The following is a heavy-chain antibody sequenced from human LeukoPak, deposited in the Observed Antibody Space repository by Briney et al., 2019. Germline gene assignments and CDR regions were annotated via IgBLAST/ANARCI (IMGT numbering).Heavy chain of an antibody. D-gene: IGHD3-10*01. CDR2: IIPIFGTA. CDR3: ASLKGSGFSGNYYYYMDV. Sequence: GASVKVSCKASGGTFSSYAISWVRQAPGQGLEWMGGIIPIFGTANYAQKFQGRVTITADESTSTAYMELSSLRSEDTAVYYCASLKGSGFSGNYYYYMDVWGKGTTVTVSS. CDR1: GGTFSSYA. J-gene: IGHJ6*03. V-gene: IGHV1-69*13.